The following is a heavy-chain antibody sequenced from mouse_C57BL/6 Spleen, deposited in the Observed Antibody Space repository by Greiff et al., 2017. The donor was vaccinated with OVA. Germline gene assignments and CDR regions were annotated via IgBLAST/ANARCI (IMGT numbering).Heavy chain of an antibody. D-gene: IGHD1-3*01. Sequence: EVQRVESGGGLVKPGGSLKLSCAASGFPFSDYGMHWVRQAPEKGLEWVAYISSGSSTLYYADTVKGRFTISRDNAKNTLFLQITSLRSEDTAMYYCARSGWSYWGQGTTLTVSS. V-gene: IGHV5-17*01. J-gene: IGHJ2*01. CDR2: ISSGSSTL. CDR3: ARSGWSY. CDR1: GFPFSDYG.